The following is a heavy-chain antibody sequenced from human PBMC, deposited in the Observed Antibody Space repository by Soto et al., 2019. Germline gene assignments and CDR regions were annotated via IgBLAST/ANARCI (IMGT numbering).Heavy chain of an antibody. Sequence: QVQLVESGGGVVQPGRSLRLSCAASGFTFSSYGMHWVRQAPGKGLEWVAVISYDGSDKYYADGVNGRVTISRDNSKNTLNLQMNSLRAEYTAVFYCAKEAVGATRDYWGQGTLVTVSS. CDR2: ISYDGSDK. J-gene: IGHJ4*02. D-gene: IGHD1-26*01. CDR3: AKEAVGATRDY. V-gene: IGHV3-30*18. CDR1: GFTFSSYG.